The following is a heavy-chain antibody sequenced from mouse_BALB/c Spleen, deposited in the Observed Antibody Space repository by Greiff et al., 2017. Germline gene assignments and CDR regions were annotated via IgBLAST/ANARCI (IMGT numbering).Heavy chain of an antibody. V-gene: IGHV5-6*02. J-gene: IGHJ3*01. Sequence: DVMLVESGGDLVKPGGSLKLSCAASGFTFSSYGMSWVRQTPDKRLEWVATISSGGSYTYYPDSVKGRFTISRDNAKNTLYLQMSSLKSEDTAMYYCARQGVRRGAYWGQGTLVTVSA. D-gene: IGHD1-2*01. CDR1: GFTFSSYG. CDR2: ISSGGSYT. CDR3: ARQGVRRGAY.